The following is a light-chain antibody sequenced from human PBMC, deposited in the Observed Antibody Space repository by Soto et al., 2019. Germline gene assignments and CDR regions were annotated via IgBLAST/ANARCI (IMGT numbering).Light chain of an antibody. CDR1: QDISNY. Sequence: DIQMTQSPSSLSASVGDRVTITCQASQDISNYLNWYQQKPGKAPKLLIYDASNLETGVPSRFSGSGSGTDFTFTISSLQPEDIAKYYCQQYDNLPRTAFGQGTKVDIK. CDR3: QQYDNLPRTA. V-gene: IGKV1-33*01. CDR2: DAS. J-gene: IGKJ2*01.